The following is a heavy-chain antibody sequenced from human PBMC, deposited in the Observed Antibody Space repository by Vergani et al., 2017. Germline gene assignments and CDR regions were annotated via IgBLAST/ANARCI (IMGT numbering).Heavy chain of an antibody. J-gene: IGHJ4*02. CDR2: IYYSGST. CDR3: ARAHGYSYGYFDY. D-gene: IGHD5-18*01. V-gene: IGHV4-59*01. Sequence: QVQLQESGPGLVKPSETLSLTCTVSGGSISSYYWSWIRQPPGKGLEWIGYIYYSGSTNYNPSLKSRVTISVDTSKNQFSLKLSSVTAADTAAYYCARAHGYSYGYFDYWGQGTLVTVSS. CDR1: GGSISSYY.